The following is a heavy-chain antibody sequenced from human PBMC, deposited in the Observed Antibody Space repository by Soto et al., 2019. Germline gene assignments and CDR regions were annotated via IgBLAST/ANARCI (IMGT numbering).Heavy chain of an antibody. CDR2: IIPISGTA. J-gene: IGHJ6*02. V-gene: IGHV1-69*01. CDR3: GRDTRNYCYGMDV. Sequence: QVQLVQDGAEVKKPGSSVKVSCKASGVTFSNFAIGWVRQAPGQGLECMGGIIPISGTAKYAKKFQSRVTITAEHSTSTGYMEVSSLRYDDTAVDDCGRDTRNYCYGMDVWGQGTTVTVSS. CDR1: GVTFSNFA.